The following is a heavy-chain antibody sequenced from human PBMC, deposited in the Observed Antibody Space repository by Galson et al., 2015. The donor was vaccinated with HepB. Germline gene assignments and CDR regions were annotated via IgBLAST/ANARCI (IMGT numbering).Heavy chain of an antibody. D-gene: IGHD1-26*01. Sequence: SLRLSCAASGFTFSGSAMHWVRQAPGKGLEWVGRIRSKANSYATAYAASVKGRFTISRDDSKNTAYLQMDSLRADDTAVYYCTGDKDNALDYWGQGTLVTVSS. CDR3: TGDKDNALDY. CDR2: IRSKANSYAT. J-gene: IGHJ4*02. V-gene: IGHV3-73*01. CDR1: GFTFSGSA.